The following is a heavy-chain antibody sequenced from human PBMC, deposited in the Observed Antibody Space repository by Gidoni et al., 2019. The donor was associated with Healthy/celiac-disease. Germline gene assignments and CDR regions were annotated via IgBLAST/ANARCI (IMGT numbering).Heavy chain of an antibody. V-gene: IGHV3-30-3*01. CDR1: GFTFSSYA. Sequence: QVQLVESGGGVVQPGRSLRLSCAASGFTFSSYAMHWVRQAPGKGLEWVTVISYDGSNKYYADSVKGRFTISRDNSKNTLYLQMNSLRAEDTAVYYCARGLWFGDYWGQGTLVTVSS. D-gene: IGHD3-10*01. J-gene: IGHJ4*02. CDR3: ARGLWFGDY. CDR2: ISYDGSNK.